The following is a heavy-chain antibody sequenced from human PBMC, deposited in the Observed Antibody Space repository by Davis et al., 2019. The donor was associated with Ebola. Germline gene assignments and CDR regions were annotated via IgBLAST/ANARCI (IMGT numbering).Heavy chain of an antibody. CDR1: GFTFSDYY. CDR3: ARGNGRDYDFWSGYYGL. J-gene: IGHJ4*02. V-gene: IGHV3-11*01. Sequence: GESLKISCAASGFTFSDYYMSWIRQAPGKGLEWVSYISSSGSTIYYADSVKGRFTISRDNAKNSLYLQMNSLRAGDTAVYYCARGNGRDYDFWSGYYGLWGQGTLVTVSS. D-gene: IGHD3-3*01. CDR2: ISSSGSTI.